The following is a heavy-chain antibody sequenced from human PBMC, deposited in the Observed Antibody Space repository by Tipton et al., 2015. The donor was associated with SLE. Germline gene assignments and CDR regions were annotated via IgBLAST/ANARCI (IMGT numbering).Heavy chain of an antibody. V-gene: IGHV4-30-4*08. D-gene: IGHD3-22*01. CDR3: ATVDYFDSGDAFDF. J-gene: IGHJ3*01. CDR1: GYSFTSYW. Sequence: QLVQSGADVKKPGESLRISCKGSGYSFTSYWISWVRQPPGKGLEWIGYIYDSGSTYYNPSLKTRVTISVDTSKNQFSLKLSSVTAADTAVYYCATVDYFDSGDAFDFWGHGSMVTVSS. CDR2: IYDSGST.